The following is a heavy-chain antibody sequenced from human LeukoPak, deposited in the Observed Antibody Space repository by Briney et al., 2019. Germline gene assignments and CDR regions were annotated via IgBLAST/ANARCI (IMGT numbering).Heavy chain of an antibody. CDR2: ISYDGSNK. Sequence: SGGSLRLSCAASGFIFNTYGMHGVRQGPGKGLEWVAVISYDGSNKWDADSVKGRFTISRDNSKNTLYLQMNSLRPEDTAVYFCAKDLNTYRYDSRDLQHWGQGILVTVSS. CDR3: AKDLNTYRYDSRDLQH. J-gene: IGHJ1*01. CDR1: GFIFNTYG. D-gene: IGHD3-22*01. V-gene: IGHV3-30*18.